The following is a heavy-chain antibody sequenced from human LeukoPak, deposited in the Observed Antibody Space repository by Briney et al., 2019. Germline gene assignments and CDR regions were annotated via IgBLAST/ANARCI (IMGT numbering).Heavy chain of an antibody. V-gene: IGHV3-30*03. CDR2: ISYDGSNK. CDR3: ASGISAGLFDN. CDR1: EFTFSSYG. Sequence: GGSLRLSCAASEFTFSSYGMHWVRQAPGKGLEWVAVISYDGSNKYYAESAKGRFTISRDNSKKTLYLQMNSLRAEDTAVYYCASGISAGLFDNWGQGTLVTVSS. D-gene: IGHD6-25*01. J-gene: IGHJ4*02.